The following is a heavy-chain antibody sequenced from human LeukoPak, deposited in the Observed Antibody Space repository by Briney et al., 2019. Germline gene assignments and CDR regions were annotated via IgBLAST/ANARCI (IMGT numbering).Heavy chain of an antibody. CDR3: ARLQVRYYYYGMDV. V-gene: IGHV4-59*08. CDR2: IYYSGST. J-gene: IGHJ6*02. Sequence: SETLSLTCTVSGGSLSSYYWSWIRQPPGKGLEWIGYIYYSGSTNYNPSLKSRVTISVDTSKNQFSLKLSSVTAADTAVYYCARLQVRYYYYGMDVWGQGTTVTVSS. CDR1: GGSLSSYY.